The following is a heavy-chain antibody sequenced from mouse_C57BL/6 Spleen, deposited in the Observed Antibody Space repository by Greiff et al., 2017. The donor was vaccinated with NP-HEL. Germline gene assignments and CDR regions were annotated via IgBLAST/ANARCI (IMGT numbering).Heavy chain of an antibody. Sequence: VQLQQSGAELVKPGASVKLSCKASGYTFTSYWMHWVKQRPGQGLEWIGMIHPNSGSTNYNEKFKSKATLTVDKSSSTAYMQLSSLTSEDSAVYYCARSGGGWLSYFDYWGQGTTLTVSS. CDR3: ARSGGGWLSYFDY. D-gene: IGHD2-3*01. CDR2: IHPNSGST. V-gene: IGHV1-64*01. CDR1: GYTFTSYW. J-gene: IGHJ2*01.